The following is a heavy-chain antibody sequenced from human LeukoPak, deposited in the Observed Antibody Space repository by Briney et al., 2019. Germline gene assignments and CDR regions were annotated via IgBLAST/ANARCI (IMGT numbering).Heavy chain of an antibody. CDR3: ARVPYYDFWSGDSNY. Sequence: SVKVSCKASGYTFTSYGISWVRQAPGQGLEWMGGIIPIFGTANYAQKFQGRVTITADESTSTAYMELSSLRSEDTAVYYCARVPYYDFWSGDSNYWGQGTLVTVSS. V-gene: IGHV1-69*13. D-gene: IGHD3-3*01. J-gene: IGHJ4*02. CDR1: GYTFTSYG. CDR2: IIPIFGTA.